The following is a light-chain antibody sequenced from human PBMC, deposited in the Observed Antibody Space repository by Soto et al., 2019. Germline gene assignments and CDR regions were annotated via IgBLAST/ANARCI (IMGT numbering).Light chain of an antibody. CDR1: SSDVGSYNL. J-gene: IGLJ1*01. Sequence: QSALTQPASVSGSPGQSITISCTGTSSDVGSYNLVSWYQQHPGKAPKLMIYEGNKPPAGVSNRFCASKSANTASLTISGHQTEEEADYYCCSSAGSNTFVFGTGTKLTVL. CDR3: CSSAGSNTFV. V-gene: IGLV2-23*01. CDR2: EGN.